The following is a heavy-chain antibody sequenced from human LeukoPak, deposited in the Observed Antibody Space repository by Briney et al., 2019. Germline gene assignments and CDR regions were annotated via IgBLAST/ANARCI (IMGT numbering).Heavy chain of an antibody. Sequence: KTSQTLSLTCTVSGGSISSGSYYWSWIRQPPGKGLEWIGYIYYSGSTNYNPSLKSRVTISIDTSKNQFSLKLSSVTAADTAVYYCARIPADINYYYSYMDVWGKGTTVTVSS. CDR3: ARIPADINYYYSYMDV. D-gene: IGHD2-2*02. V-gene: IGHV4-61*01. CDR2: IYYSGST. CDR1: GGSISSGSYY. J-gene: IGHJ6*03.